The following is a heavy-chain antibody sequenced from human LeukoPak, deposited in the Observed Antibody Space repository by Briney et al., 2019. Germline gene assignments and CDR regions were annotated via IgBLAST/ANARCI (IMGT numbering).Heavy chain of an antibody. Sequence: SETLSLTCTVSGGSINRGDSYWSWIRQPAGKGLAWIGRMSTSGYTNYNPSLKSRVTISIDTSKNQFSLKLSSVTAADTAVYYCARGGGGRSRTFYYYYMDVWGKGTTVTISS. D-gene: IGHD3-10*01. V-gene: IGHV4-61*02. J-gene: IGHJ6*03. CDR3: ARGGGGRSRTFYYYYMDV. CDR2: MSTSGYT. CDR1: GGSINRGDSY.